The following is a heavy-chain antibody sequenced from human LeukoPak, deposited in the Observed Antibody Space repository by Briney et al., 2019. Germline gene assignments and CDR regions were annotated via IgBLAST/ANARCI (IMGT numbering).Heavy chain of an antibody. J-gene: IGHJ5*01. V-gene: IGHV1-69*11. CDR2: IIPILSQV. D-gene: IGHD4/OR15-4a*01. CDR1: GGTFSTYA. CDR3: AKENVAGALPDNWFDS. Sequence: VASVKVSCKASGGTFSTYAINWVRQAPGQGFEWMGRIIPILSQVNYAQKFQGRVSMTADESTSTAYMDLSSLRAEDTAVYYCAKENVAGALPDNWFDSWGQGTLVTVSS.